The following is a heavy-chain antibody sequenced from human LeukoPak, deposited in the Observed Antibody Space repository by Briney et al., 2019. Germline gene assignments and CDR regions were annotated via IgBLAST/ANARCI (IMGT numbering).Heavy chain of an antibody. J-gene: IGHJ5*02. CDR1: GFTFSSYA. V-gene: IGHV3-23*01. Sequence: GGSLSLSCAASGFTFSSYAMSWGREGPGRGLGWGSVISVSGGSTNYAGSVRGRFTISRDNSKNTLYLQMHSLRAEDTAVYYCAKARYQLLGSDPWGQGTLVTVSS. CDR2: ISVSGGST. CDR3: AKARYQLLGSDP. D-gene: IGHD2-2*01.